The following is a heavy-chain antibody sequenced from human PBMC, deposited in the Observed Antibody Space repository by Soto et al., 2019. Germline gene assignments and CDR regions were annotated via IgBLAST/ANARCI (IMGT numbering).Heavy chain of an antibody. D-gene: IGHD2-2*01. Sequence: GSLRLSCVGSGFTFINYAMNWVRQTPGKGLEWVSTISGGGDRTFDADTVKGRFTISRDNSKNTVNLQMNSLGADDTAVYYCARKVLGSTSRPDWWYFDLWGRGTLVTVSS. CDR2: ISGGGDRT. CDR1: GFTFINYA. V-gene: IGHV3-23*01. J-gene: IGHJ2*01. CDR3: ARKVLGSTSRPDWWYFDL.